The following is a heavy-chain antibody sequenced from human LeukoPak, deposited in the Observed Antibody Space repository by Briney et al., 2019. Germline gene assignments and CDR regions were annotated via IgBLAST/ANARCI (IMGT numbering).Heavy chain of an antibody. V-gene: IGHV4-4*09. Sequence: NTSETLSLTCSVSGASISSDYWSWIRQPPGKGLEWIGNIYSSETTKYNPSLRSRATISGDTSKNQFSRKLSSVTAADTAVYYCARHFPYCGGDCPYYYMDVWGKGTTVTVSS. J-gene: IGHJ6*03. CDR1: GASISSDY. CDR2: IYSSETT. CDR3: ARHFPYCGGDCPYYYMDV. D-gene: IGHD2-21*02.